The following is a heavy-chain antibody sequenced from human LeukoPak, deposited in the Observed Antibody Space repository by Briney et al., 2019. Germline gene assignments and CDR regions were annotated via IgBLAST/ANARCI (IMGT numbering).Heavy chain of an antibody. Sequence: GSLRLSCAASGFTFSSYAMHWVRQAPGKGLEWVAVISYDGSNKYYADSVKGRFTISRDNAKNSLYLQMNSLRAEDTAVYYCARDLNVVWGQGTLVTVSS. V-gene: IGHV3-30-3*01. J-gene: IGHJ4*02. D-gene: IGHD2-15*01. CDR2: ISYDGSNK. CDR3: ARDLNVV. CDR1: GFTFSSYA.